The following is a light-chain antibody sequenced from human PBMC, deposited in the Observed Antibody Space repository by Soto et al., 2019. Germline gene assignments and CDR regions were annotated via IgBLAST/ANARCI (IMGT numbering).Light chain of an antibody. CDR3: QQFNSFPIT. CDR2: AAS. Sequence: IRMTQSPSSLSASTGDRVTITCRASQGISSYLAWYQQKPGKAPKIXIYAASTLQSGVPSRFSGSGSGTDFTLTISCLQSEDFATYYCQQFNSFPITFGQGTRLEIK. J-gene: IGKJ5*01. CDR1: QGISSY. V-gene: IGKV1-8*01.